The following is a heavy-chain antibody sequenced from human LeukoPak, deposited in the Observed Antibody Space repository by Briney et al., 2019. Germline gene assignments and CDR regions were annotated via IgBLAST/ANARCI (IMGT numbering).Heavy chain of an antibody. CDR1: GYTFTSYD. J-gene: IGHJ4*02. D-gene: IGHD2-15*01. CDR2: MNPNSGNT. V-gene: IGHV1-8*01. Sequence: ASVKVSCKASGYTFTSYDINWVRQATGQGLGWMGWMNPNSGNTGYAQKFQGRVTMTRNTSISTAYMELSSLRSEDTAVYYCAIPKPYCSGGSCYSGGEPFDYWGQGTLVTVSS. CDR3: AIPKPYCSGGSCYSGGEPFDY.